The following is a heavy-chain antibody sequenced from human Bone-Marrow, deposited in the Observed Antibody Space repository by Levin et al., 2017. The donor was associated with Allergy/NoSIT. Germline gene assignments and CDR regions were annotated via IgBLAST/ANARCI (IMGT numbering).Heavy chain of an antibody. V-gene: IGHV3-13*01. CDR3: ARYNYEYNALDI. J-gene: IGHJ3*02. Sequence: PGGSLRLSCAASGFTFRTHDMHWVRQGTGKGLEWVSTIGTAGDTYYPDSVRGRFTISRENAKNSLYLQMNGLSAGDPAVYYCARYNYEYNALDIWGQGTMVTVSS. CDR2: IGTAGDT. D-gene: IGHD5-18*01. CDR1: GFTFRTHD.